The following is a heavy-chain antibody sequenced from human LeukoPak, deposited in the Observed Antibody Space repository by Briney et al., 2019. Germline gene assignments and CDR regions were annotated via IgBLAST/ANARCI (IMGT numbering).Heavy chain of an antibody. CDR1: GFTFSGHS. Sequence: GGSLRLSCAASGFTFSGHSMTWVRQAPGKGLEWVASINLDGSERFYVDFVRGRFTISRDNADNSMYLQMNSLRAEDTAVYYCGRVIAGAIDYWGQGTLVTVSS. CDR2: INLDGSER. J-gene: IGHJ4*02. D-gene: IGHD6-13*01. V-gene: IGHV3-7*01. CDR3: GRVIAGAIDY.